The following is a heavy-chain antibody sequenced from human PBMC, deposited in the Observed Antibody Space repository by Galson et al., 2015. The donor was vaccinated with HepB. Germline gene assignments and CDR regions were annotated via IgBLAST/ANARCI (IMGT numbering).Heavy chain of an antibody. CDR2: ISYDGSNK. CDR1: GFTFSSYG. Sequence: SLRLSCAASGFTFSSYGMHWVRQAPGKGLEWVAVISYDGSNKYYADSVKGRFTISRDNSKNTLYLQMNSLRAEDTAVYYCAKDRSPVVPAATWGGWFDYWGQGTLVTVSS. J-gene: IGHJ4*02. V-gene: IGHV3-30*18. D-gene: IGHD2-2*01. CDR3: AKDRSPVVPAATWGGWFDY.